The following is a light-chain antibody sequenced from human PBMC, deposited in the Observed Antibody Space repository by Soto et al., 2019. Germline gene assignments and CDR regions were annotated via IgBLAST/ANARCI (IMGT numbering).Light chain of an antibody. CDR3: GSYTSSSTWV. Sequence: QSALTQPASVSGSPGQSSTISCTGTSSDVGGYDYVSWYQQHPGEAPKLMIFEVTYRPSGVSTRFSASKSGNTASLTISGLQAEDEADYYCGSYTSSSTWVFGGGTKLTVL. CDR1: SSDVGGYDY. V-gene: IGLV2-14*01. CDR2: EVT. J-gene: IGLJ3*02.